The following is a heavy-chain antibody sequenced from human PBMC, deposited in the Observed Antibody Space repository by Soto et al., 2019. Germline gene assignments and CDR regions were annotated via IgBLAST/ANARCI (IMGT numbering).Heavy chain of an antibody. Sequence: GGSLRLSCAASGFAFSTSWMDWVRQTPGKGLEWVANINQDGSEKNYVDSVKGRFTISRDNAKNSLFLQMSSLTAEDSGLYYCTRYLDFWGQGTLVTVSS. V-gene: IGHV3-7*01. CDR3: TRYLDF. CDR2: INQDGSEK. CDR1: GFAFSTSW. J-gene: IGHJ4*02.